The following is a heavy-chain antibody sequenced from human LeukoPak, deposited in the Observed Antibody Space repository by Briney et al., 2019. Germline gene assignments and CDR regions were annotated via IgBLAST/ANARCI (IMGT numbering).Heavy chain of an antibody. D-gene: IGHD3-10*01. CDR1: GGSFSGYY. CDR3: ARGIKPRPYYYGSGSSNWFDH. Sequence: PSETLSLTCAVYGGSFSGYYWSWLRQPPGKGLEWIGEINHSGSTNYNPSLKSRVTISVDTSKNQFSLKLSSVTAADTAVYYCARGIKPRPYYYGSGSSNWFDHWGQGTLVTVSS. CDR2: INHSGST. J-gene: IGHJ5*02. V-gene: IGHV4-34*01.